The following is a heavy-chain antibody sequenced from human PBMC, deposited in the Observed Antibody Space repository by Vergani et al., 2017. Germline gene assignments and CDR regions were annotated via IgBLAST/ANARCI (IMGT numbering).Heavy chain of an antibody. CDR1: GFSFNTYG. CDR2: IGYDGRIK. D-gene: IGHD4-17*01. Sequence: QVQLVETGGGVVQPGGSLRLYCATSGFSFNTYGAHWVRQAPGKGLEWVAFIGYDGRIKYNVDSVKGRFTISRDTSKKTLSLQMRSLRADDTAVYYCSKGGRENSDYGYFDYWGQGTLVTVSS. CDR3: SKGGRENSDYGYFDY. J-gene: IGHJ4*02. V-gene: IGHV3-30*02.